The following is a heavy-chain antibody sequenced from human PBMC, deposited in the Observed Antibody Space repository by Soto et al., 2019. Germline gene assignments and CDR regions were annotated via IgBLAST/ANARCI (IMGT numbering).Heavy chain of an antibody. D-gene: IGHD5-18*01. CDR1: GFTFDDYA. V-gene: IGHV3-9*01. CDR2: ISWNSGNI. Sequence: PGGSLRLSCAASGFTFDDYAMHWVRQVLGKGLEWVSSISWNSGNIGYADSVKGRFTTSRDNAKNSLYLKMNSLKPEDTALYYSVRSKGGYSYGTPFDYWGQGT. J-gene: IGHJ4*02. CDR3: VRSKGGYSYGTPFDY.